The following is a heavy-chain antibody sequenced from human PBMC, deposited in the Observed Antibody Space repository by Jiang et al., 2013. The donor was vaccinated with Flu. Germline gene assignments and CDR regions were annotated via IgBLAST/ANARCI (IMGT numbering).Heavy chain of an antibody. V-gene: IGHV1-18*01. CDR2: ISPHNGNT. CDR3: ARDQITMVRGIIKSYYYYGMDV. J-gene: IGHJ6*02. CDR1: RYTFTSHG. D-gene: IGHD3-10*01. Sequence: GAEVKKPGASVKVSCKASRYTFTSHGISWVRQAPGQGLEWMGWISPHNGNTKYAQKFQGRVTMTTDTSTSTAYMELRSLRSDDTAVYYCARDQITMVRGIIKSYYYYGMDVWGQGTTVTVSS.